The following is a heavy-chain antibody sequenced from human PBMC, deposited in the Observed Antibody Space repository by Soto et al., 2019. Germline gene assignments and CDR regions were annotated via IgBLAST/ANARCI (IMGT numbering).Heavy chain of an antibody. D-gene: IGHD4-17*01. CDR3: ARDPLSYGDYAQTYWYFDL. V-gene: IGHV3-7*01. Sequence: GGSLRLSCGASGITFSRCLMSWVRQAPGKGLEWVASISQDGTDTDYVDSVKGHFAISRDNPKNSLYLQMNSLRADDTAVYYCARDPLSYGDYAQTYWYFDLWGRGTRVTVS. J-gene: IGHJ2*01. CDR1: GITFSRCL. CDR2: ISQDGTDT.